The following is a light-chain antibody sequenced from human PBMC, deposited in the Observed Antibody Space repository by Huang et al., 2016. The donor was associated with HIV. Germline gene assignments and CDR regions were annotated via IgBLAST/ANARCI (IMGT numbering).Light chain of an antibody. CDR2: ATS. CDR1: QDITNY. CDR3: QQVISYPFT. J-gene: IGKJ4*01. V-gene: IGKV1-9*01. Sequence: IQLTQSPSSLSVFVGDRVTITCRASQDITNYLAWYQHKPGEAPKLLIYATSTLQSGVPSRFSGSGSGSDFTLTIASLQPEDSATYYCQQVISYPFTFGGGSRVEIK.